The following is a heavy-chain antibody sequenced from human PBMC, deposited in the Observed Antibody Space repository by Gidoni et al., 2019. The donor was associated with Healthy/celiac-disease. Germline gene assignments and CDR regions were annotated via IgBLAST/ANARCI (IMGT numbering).Heavy chain of an antibody. CDR2: MNHSGST. J-gene: IGHJ6*02. Sequence: QVQLQQWGAGLLKPSETLSLTCAVYGGSFSCYYWSWIRQPPGKGLEWIGEMNHSGSTNYNPSLKSRVTISVDTSKNQFSLKLSSVTAADTAVDYCARGRRQYCSSTSCPYYYYYGMDVWGQGTTVTVSS. CDR1: GGSFSCYY. CDR3: ARGRRQYCSSTSCPYYYYYGMDV. D-gene: IGHD2-2*01. V-gene: IGHV4-34*01.